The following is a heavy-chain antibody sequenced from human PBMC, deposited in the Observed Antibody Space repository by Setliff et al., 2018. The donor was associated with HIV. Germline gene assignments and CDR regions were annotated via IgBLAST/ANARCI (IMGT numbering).Heavy chain of an antibody. D-gene: IGHD3-10*01. CDR2: ITWNGDRA. CDR3: AKGPTGSGSSYLDF. V-gene: IGHV3-43D*03. J-gene: IGHJ4*02. CDR1: GFIFDDHA. Sequence: GGSLRLSCAASGFIFDDHAMHWVRQVPGKGLEWVSLITWNGDRAYYTDSVKGRFTVPRDNSKNSFYLQMNSLRDEDTGLYYCAKGPTGSGSSYLDFWGQGTLVTVSS.